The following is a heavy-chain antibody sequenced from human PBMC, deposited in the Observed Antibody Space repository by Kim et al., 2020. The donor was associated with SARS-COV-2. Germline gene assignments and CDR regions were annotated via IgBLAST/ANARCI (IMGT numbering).Heavy chain of an antibody. CDR2: ISGSGGST. Sequence: GGSLRLSCAASGFTFSSYAMSWVRQAPGKGLEWVSAISGSGGSTYYADSVKGRFTISRDNSKNTLYLQMNSLRAEDTAVYYCAKSSYGSGSLDLFYYYYYGMDVWGQGTTVTVSS. V-gene: IGHV3-23*01. D-gene: IGHD3-10*01. J-gene: IGHJ6*02. CDR3: AKSSYGSGSLDLFYYYYYGMDV. CDR1: GFTFSSYA.